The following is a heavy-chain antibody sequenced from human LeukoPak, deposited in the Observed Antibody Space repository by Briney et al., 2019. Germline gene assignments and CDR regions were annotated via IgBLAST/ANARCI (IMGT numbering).Heavy chain of an antibody. CDR2: ITAGAGST. CDR3: AKDQKNYYYMDV. V-gene: IGHV3-23*01. Sequence: GGSLRLSCAASGFTFSSYAMSWVRQAPGEGLKWVSAITAGAGSTYYADSVKGRFTISRDNSKNTLFLQMNSLRAEDTAVYYCAKDQKNYYYMDVWGKGTTVTVSS. J-gene: IGHJ6*03. CDR1: GFTFSSYA.